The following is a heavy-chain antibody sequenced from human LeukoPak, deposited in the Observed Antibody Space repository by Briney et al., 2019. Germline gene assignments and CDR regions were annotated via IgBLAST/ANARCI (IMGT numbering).Heavy chain of an antibody. CDR1: GFTVSSNS. V-gene: IGHV3-53*01. D-gene: IGHD4/OR15-4a*01. J-gene: IGHJ4*02. CDR3: ARRAGAYSHPYDY. Sequence: PGGSLRLSCTVSGFTVSSNSMSWVRQAPGKGPEWVSFIYSAGSTHYSDSVKGRFTISIDNSKNTLYLQMNSLRAEDTAVYYCARRAGAYSHPYDYWGQGTLVTVSS. CDR2: IYSAGST.